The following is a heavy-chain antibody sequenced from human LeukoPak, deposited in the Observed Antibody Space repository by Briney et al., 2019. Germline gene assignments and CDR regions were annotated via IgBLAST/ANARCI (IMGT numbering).Heavy chain of an antibody. CDR3: AKDAGAVAGRGYYFDY. V-gene: IGHV3-23*01. J-gene: IGHJ4*02. CDR1: GFTFSSYA. Sequence: GGSLKLSCAASGFTFSSYAMSWVRQAPGKGLEWVSAISGSGGSTYYADSAKGRFTISRDNSKNTLYLQMNSLRAEDTAVYYCAKDAGAVAGRGYYFDYWGQGNLVTVSS. CDR2: ISGSGGST. D-gene: IGHD6-19*01.